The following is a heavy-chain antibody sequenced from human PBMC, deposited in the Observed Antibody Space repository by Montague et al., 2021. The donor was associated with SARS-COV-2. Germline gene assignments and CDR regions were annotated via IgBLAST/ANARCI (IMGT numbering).Heavy chain of an antibody. Sequence: PALVKPTQTLTLTCTFSGFSLSTSGMCVSWIRQPPGKALEWLARIDWDDDKYYSTSLKIRLTISKDTSKNQVVLTMTNMDPVDTATYYCARIRYDILTGYQTLFDYWGQGTLVTVSS. CDR3: ARIRYDILTGYQTLFDY. V-gene: IGHV2-70*11. CDR2: IDWDDDK. CDR1: GFSLSTSGMC. J-gene: IGHJ4*02. D-gene: IGHD3-9*01.